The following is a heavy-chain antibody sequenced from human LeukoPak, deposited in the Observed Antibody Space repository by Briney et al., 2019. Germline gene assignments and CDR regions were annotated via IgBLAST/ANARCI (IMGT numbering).Heavy chain of an antibody. CDR3: ARGMGATTQSLFDQ. CDR2: IGTAGDT. V-gene: IGHV3-13*04. CDR1: GFTFSSYD. J-gene: IGHJ4*02. Sequence: GGSLRLSCAASGFTFSSYDMHWARHATGKGLEWVSGIGTAGDTHYAGSVKGRFTISRENAKNSLYLQMNSLRAGDTAVYYCARGMGATTQSLFDQWGQGTLVTVSS. D-gene: IGHD1-26*01.